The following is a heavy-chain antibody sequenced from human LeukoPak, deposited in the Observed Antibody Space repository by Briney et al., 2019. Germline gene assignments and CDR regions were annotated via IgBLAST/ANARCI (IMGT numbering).Heavy chain of an antibody. CDR2: ISGYNSKP. V-gene: IGHV1-18*01. CDR3: ARALGSVVVMGMDAFDI. Sequence: ASVKVSCKTSGYSFTNYGITWVRQAPGQGLEWMGWISGYNSKPFYAQNFQGRVTMTTDTSTSTVYMEVRSLRSDDTAVYYCARALGSVVVMGMDAFDIWGQGTMVTVSS. D-gene: IGHD3-22*01. J-gene: IGHJ3*02. CDR1: GYSFTNYG.